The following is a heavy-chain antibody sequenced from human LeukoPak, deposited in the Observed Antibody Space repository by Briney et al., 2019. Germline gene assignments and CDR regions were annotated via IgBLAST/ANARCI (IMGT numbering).Heavy chain of an antibody. J-gene: IGHJ6*02. CDR1: GGSISSYY. V-gene: IGHV4-59*01. CDR2: IYYSGST. D-gene: IGHD2/OR15-2a*01. CDR3: ARVYGRRRRSESYYYYGMDV. Sequence: PSETLSLTCTVSGGSISSYYWSWIRQPPGKGLEWIGYIYYSGSTNYNPSLKSRVTISVDTSKNQFSLKLSSVTAADTAVYYCARVYGRRRRSESYYYYGMDVWGQGTTVTVSS.